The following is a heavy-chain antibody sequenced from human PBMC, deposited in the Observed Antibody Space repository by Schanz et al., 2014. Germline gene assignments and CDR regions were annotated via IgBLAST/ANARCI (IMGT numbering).Heavy chain of an antibody. J-gene: IGHJ4*02. V-gene: IGHV3-21*04. CDR2: ISSSSSYI. Sequence: VQLVESGGGLVQPGGSLRLSCAASGFTFSTYYMNWVRQAPGKGLEWVSSISSSSSYISYADSVKGRFTISRDNSENTLYLQMNSLRAEDTAVYYCAKQHGVIQQVSDYWGQGTLVTVSS. CDR1: GFTFSTYY. CDR3: AKQHGVIQQVSDY. D-gene: IGHD3-22*01.